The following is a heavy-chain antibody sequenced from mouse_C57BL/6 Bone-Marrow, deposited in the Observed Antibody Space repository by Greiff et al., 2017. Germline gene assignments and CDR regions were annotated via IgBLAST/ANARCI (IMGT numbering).Heavy chain of an antibody. Sequence: EVMLVESGGDLVKPGGSLKLSCAASGFTFSSYGMSWVRQTPDKRLAWVATISSGGSYTDYPDSVKGRFTISRDNAKNTLYLQMSSLKSEDTAMYYCARSTIYYYAMDYWGQGTSVTVSS. D-gene: IGHD2-1*01. CDR3: ARSTIYYYAMDY. V-gene: IGHV5-6*01. J-gene: IGHJ4*01. CDR2: ISSGGSYT. CDR1: GFTFSSYG.